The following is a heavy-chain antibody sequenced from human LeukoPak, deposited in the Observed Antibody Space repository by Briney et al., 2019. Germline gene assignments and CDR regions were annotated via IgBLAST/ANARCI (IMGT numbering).Heavy chain of an antibody. D-gene: IGHD3-10*01. V-gene: IGHV3-9*01. CDR3: VKYMSAMVRGVIMGAFDI. CDR1: GFTLDDYA. CDR2: ISWNSGSI. J-gene: IGHJ3*02. Sequence: QPGRSLRLSCAASGFTLDDYAMHWVRQAPGKGLEWVSGISWNSGSIGYADSVKGRFTISRDNAKNSLYLQVNSLRVEDTALYYCVKYMSAMVRGVIMGAFDIWGQGTMVTVSS.